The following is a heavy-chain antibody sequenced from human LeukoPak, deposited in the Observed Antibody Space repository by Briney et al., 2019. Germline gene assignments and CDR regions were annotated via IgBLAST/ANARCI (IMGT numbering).Heavy chain of an antibody. J-gene: IGHJ3*02. CDR2: INWNGNNI. Sequence: PGGSLRLSCAASGFTFDDYAMHWVRQAPGKGLEWVSGINWNGNNIGYVDSVKGRFTISRDNAKNSLYLQMNSLRAEDTAVYYCVRGGIASAFDIWGQGTMVTVSS. V-gene: IGHV3-9*01. CDR3: VRGGIASAFDI. D-gene: IGHD6-13*01. CDR1: GFTFDDYA.